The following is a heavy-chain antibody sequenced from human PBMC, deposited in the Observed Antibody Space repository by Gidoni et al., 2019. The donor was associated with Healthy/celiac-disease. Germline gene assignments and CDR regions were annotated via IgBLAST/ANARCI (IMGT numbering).Heavy chain of an antibody. CDR2: STAYNGNT. V-gene: IGHV1-18*01. D-gene: IGHD5-18*01. J-gene: IGHJ6*02. CDR3: ARVGYSYGPYYYYGMDV. CDR1: GYTFTTYG. Sequence: QVQLVQSDAEVTKPGASVKVSCTASGYTFTTYGISWARKAPRQGRGWMGWSTAYNGNTNYAQKLQGRVTMTTDTSTSTAYMELRSLRSDDTAVYYCARVGYSYGPYYYYGMDVWGQGTTVTVSS.